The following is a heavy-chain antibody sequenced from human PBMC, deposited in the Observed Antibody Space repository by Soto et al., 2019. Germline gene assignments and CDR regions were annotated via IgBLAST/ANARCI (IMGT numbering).Heavy chain of an antibody. CDR1: GFTFSDYY. V-gene: IGHV3-11*06. Sequence: GGSLRLSCAASGFTFSDYYMNWIRQAPGKGLEWVSYISRSSDYTNYADSVKGRFTISRDNAKNSLYLQMSSLRAEDTAVYYCAKNDSSGFRNWGQGTLVTVSS. D-gene: IGHD6-19*01. J-gene: IGHJ4*02. CDR2: ISRSSDYT. CDR3: AKNDSSGFRN.